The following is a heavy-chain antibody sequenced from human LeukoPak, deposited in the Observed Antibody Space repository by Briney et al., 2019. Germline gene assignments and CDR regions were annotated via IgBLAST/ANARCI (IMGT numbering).Heavy chain of an antibody. D-gene: IGHD1-26*01. CDR2: INHSGST. J-gene: IGHJ4*02. CDR3: ARHQMGATRSFVY. V-gene: IGHV4-34*01. CDR1: GGSFSGYY. Sequence: SETLSLTCAVYGGSFSGYYWSWIRQPPGKGLEWIGEINHSGSTNYNPSLKSRVTISVDTSKNQFSLKLSSVTAADTAVYYCARHQMGATRSFVYWGQGTLVTVSS.